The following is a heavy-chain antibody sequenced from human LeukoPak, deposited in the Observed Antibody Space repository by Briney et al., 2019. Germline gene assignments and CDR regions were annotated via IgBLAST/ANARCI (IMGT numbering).Heavy chain of an antibody. J-gene: IGHJ6*03. CDR2: FDPEDGGS. CDR3: ATGHCNTSSCYYYYMDV. V-gene: IGHV1-24*01. D-gene: IGHD2/OR15-2a*01. CDR1: GYSLRELS. Sequence: ASVKVSCKVSGYSLRELSMHWVRQAPAKGLQWMGVFDPEDGGSIIAQQFQGRLTMTEDTSTDTAYMELSSLTSEDTAIYYCATGHCNTSSCYYYYMDVWGKGTTVTVSS.